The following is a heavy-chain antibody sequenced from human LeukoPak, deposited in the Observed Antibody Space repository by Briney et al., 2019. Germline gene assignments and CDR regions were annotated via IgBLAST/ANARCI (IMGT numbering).Heavy chain of an antibody. J-gene: IGHJ4*02. Sequence: ASVRVCCEASVYTFTSYAMNWGRQAPGQGLEWIVWVNTNTGNTTYHQGFTGRFVFSLDTSVSKAYLQISSLKAEDTAVYYCALVGATGEPFDYWGQGTLVTVSS. CDR3: ALVGATGEPFDY. V-gene: IGHV7-4-1*02. D-gene: IGHD1-26*01. CDR1: VYTFTSYA. CDR2: VNTNTGNT.